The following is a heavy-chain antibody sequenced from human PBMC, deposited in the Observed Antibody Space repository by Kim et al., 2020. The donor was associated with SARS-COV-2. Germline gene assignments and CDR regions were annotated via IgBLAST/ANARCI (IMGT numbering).Heavy chain of an antibody. J-gene: IGHJ4*02. V-gene: IGHV4-34*01. D-gene: IGHD2-2*01. CDR2: T. CDR3: ARGHSTSGYDY. Sequence: TNDNPSLQSRVTLAVGTSNNQFSLRLSSVTAEDTAIYYCARGHSTSGYDYWGQGALVTVSS.